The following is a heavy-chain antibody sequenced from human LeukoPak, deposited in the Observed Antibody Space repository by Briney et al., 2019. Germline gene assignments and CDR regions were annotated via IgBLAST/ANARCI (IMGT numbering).Heavy chain of an antibody. CDR1: GFTFSSYG. J-gene: IGHJ4*02. CDR3: ARDWIGYCSSTSCYTIGY. Sequence: GGSLRLSCAASGFTFSSYGMHWVRQAPDKGLEWVAFIRYDGSNQYYADSVKGRFTISRDNSKNTLYLQMNSLRAEDTAVYYCARDWIGYCSSTSCYTIGYWGQGTLVTVSS. V-gene: IGHV3-30*02. CDR2: IRYDGSNQ. D-gene: IGHD2-2*02.